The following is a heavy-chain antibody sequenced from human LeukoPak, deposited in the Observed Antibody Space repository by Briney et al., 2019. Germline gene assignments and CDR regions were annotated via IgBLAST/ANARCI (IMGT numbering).Heavy chain of an antibody. J-gene: IGHJ6*02. CDR1: GYTFTSYG. CDR2: ISAYNGNT. CDR3: ARDGPQYYYYYGMDV. Sequence: DSVKVSCKASGYTFTSYGISWVRQAPGQGLEWMGWISAYNGNTNYAQKLQGRVTMTTDTSTSTAYMELRSLRSDDTAVYYCARDGPQYYYYYGMDVWGQGTTVTVSS. V-gene: IGHV1-18*01.